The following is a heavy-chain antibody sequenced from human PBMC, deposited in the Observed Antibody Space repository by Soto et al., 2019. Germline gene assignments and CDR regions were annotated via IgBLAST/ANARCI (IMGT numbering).Heavy chain of an antibody. CDR3: VKGIGNYWALDY. V-gene: IGHV4-59*01. Sequence: SETLSLTCAVSGGSISSYYWSWIRQPPGRGLEWIGYIYYTGSTNYNPSLKSRHTISRDNSKNTLYLQMNSLRAEDTAVYYCVKGIGNYWALDYWGQGTLVTVSS. CDR1: GGSISSYY. CDR2: IYYTGST. J-gene: IGHJ4*02. D-gene: IGHD1-26*01.